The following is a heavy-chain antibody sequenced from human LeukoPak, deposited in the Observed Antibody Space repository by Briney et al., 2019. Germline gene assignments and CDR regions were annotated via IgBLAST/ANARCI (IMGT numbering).Heavy chain of an antibody. J-gene: IGHJ6*03. CDR3: ARSLRVRGVPDYMDV. CDR2: ISYDGSNK. Sequence: GGSLRLSCAASGFTFSSYAMHWVRQAPGKGLEWVAVISYDGSNKYYADSVKGRFTISRDNSKNMLYLQMNSLGAEDTAVYYCARSLRVRGVPDYMDVWGKGTTVTISS. D-gene: IGHD3-10*01. V-gene: IGHV3-30*14. CDR1: GFTFSSYA.